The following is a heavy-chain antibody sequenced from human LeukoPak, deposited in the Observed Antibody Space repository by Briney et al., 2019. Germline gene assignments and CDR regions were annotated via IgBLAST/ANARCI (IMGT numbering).Heavy chain of an antibody. CDR3: ARGTTKGYYYYSSGYYTK. Sequence: SETLSLTCNVSGGSINSYSLGWIRQPPGKRLELIGYIYYSGRTNYNPSLKSRVTISVDTSTNQISLKLTSVTAADTAVYFCARGTTKGYYYYSSGYYTKWGQGTLVTVSS. CDR1: GGSINSYS. V-gene: IGHV4-59*12. CDR2: IYYSGRT. J-gene: IGHJ4*02. D-gene: IGHD3-22*01.